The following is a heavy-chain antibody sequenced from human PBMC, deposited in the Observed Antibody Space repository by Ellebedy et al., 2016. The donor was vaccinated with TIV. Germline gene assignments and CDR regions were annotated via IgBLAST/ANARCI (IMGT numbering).Heavy chain of an antibody. CDR2: INPNSGGT. Sequence: ASVKVSXXASGYTFTGYYMHWVRQAPGQGLEWMGWINPNSGGTNYAQKFQGRVTMTRDTSISTAYMELSRLRSDDTAVYYCARPGIVGATGDAFDIWGQGTMVTVSS. CDR1: GYTFTGYY. D-gene: IGHD1-26*01. CDR3: ARPGIVGATGDAFDI. V-gene: IGHV1-2*02. J-gene: IGHJ3*02.